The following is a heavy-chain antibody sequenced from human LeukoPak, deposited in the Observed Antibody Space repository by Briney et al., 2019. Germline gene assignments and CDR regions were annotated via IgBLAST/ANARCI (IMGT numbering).Heavy chain of an antibody. J-gene: IGHJ4*02. CDR2: INPNSGGT. V-gene: IGHV1-2*02. Sequence: ASVKVSCKASGYTFTGYYMHWVRQAPGQGLEWMGWINPNSGGTNYAQKFQGRVTMTRDTSISTAYMELSRLRSDDTAVYYCARDVVTKVRGVINPGGYWGQGTLVTVSS. CDR1: GYTFTGYY. CDR3: ARDVVTKVRGVINPGGY. D-gene: IGHD3-10*01.